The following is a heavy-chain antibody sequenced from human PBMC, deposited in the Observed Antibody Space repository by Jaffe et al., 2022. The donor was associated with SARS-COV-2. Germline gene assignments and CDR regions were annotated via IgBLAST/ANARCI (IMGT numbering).Heavy chain of an antibody. CDR3: ARSSVTTLYYFDY. J-gene: IGHJ4*02. D-gene: IGHD4-17*01. V-gene: IGHV4-61*02. Sequence: QVQLQESGPGLVKPSQTLSLTCTVSGGSISSGSYYWSWIRQPAGKGLEWIGRIYTSGSTNYNPSLKSRVTISVDTSKNQFSLKLSSVTAADTAVYYCARSSVTTLYYFDYWGQGTLVTVSS. CDR1: GGSISSGSYY. CDR2: IYTSGST.